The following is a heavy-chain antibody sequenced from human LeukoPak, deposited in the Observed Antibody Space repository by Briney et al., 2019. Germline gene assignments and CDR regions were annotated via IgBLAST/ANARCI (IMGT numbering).Heavy chain of an antibody. V-gene: IGHV4-39*01. CDR3: ANHYDSSGYGYFDY. Sequence: SETLSLTCTVSGGSISSSSYYWGWIRQPPGKGLEWIGRIYYSGSTYYNPSLKSRVTISVDTSKNQFSLNLSSVTAADTAVYYCANHYDSSGYGYFDYWGQGTLVTVSS. J-gene: IGHJ4*02. D-gene: IGHD3-22*01. CDR2: IYYSGST. CDR1: GGSISSSSYY.